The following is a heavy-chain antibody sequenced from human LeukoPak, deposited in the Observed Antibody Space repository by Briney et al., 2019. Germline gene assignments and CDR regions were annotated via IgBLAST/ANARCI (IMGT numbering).Heavy chain of an antibody. CDR2: ISYSGST. Sequence: HSETLSLTCTVSGGSISSRYWSWVRQPPGQGLEWIGYISYSGSTNYNPSLKGRVTMSVDTSKNQFSLKLTSVTSADTAVYYCARGITIFGVVYYYYMDVWGKGTTVTVSS. D-gene: IGHD3-3*01. CDR3: ARGITIFGVVYYYYMDV. J-gene: IGHJ6*03. CDR1: GGSISSRY. V-gene: IGHV4-59*11.